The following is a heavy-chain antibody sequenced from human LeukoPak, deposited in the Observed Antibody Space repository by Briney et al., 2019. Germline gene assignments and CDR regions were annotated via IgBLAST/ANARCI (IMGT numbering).Heavy chain of an antibody. J-gene: IGHJ2*01. CDR1: GGTFSNYA. CDR3: AKEVKSSFQLPDYYFGL. V-gene: IGHV1-69*05. D-gene: IGHD4/OR15-4a*01. Sequence: ASVKVSCKASGGTFSNYAITWLRLAPGQGLEWMGGFTPIFRSTDYAQKFQGRVSITTDESTNTAYMDLSSLTSEDTAVYYCAKEVKSSFQLPDYYFGLWGRGTLVSVSS. CDR2: FTPIFRST.